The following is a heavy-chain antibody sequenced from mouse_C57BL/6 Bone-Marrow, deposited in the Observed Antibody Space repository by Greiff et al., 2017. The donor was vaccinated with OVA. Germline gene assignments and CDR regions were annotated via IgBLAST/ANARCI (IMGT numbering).Heavy chain of an antibody. D-gene: IGHD2-4*01. V-gene: IGHV7-3*01. Sequence: EVQVVESGGGLVQPGGSLSLSCAASGFTFTDYYMSWVRQPPGKALEWLGFIRNKANGYTTEYSASVKGRFTISRDNSQSILYLQMNALRAEDSATYYCARDAPMITSRYYAMDYWGQGTSVTVSS. CDR3: ARDAPMITSRYYAMDY. CDR2: IRNKANGYTT. J-gene: IGHJ4*01. CDR1: GFTFTDYY.